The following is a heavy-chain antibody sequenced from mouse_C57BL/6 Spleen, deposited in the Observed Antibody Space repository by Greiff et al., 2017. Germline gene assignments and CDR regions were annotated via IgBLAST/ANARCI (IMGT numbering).Heavy chain of an antibody. V-gene: IGHV1-66*01. D-gene: IGHD1-1*01. J-gene: IGHJ3*01. CDR2: IYPGSGNT. CDR1: GYSFTSYY. CDR3: ARYYYAVGFAY. Sequence: VKLQESGPELVKPGASVKISCKASGYSFTSYYINWVKQRPGQGLEWIGGIYPGSGNTKYNEKFKGKATLTADTSSSTAYIQLSSLTSEDSAVYYCARYYYAVGFAYWGQGTLVTVSA.